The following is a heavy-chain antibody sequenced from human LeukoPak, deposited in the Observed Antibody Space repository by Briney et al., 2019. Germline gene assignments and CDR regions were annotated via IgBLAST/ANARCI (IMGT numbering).Heavy chain of an antibody. D-gene: IGHD3-10*01. CDR3: ARAKPKNMVRGLIMRRESRYYFDY. V-gene: IGHV3-30*14. CDR1: GFTFNNYA. J-gene: IGHJ4*02. CDR2: IFYDGSVY. Sequence: PGGSLRLSCAASGFTFNNYAMHWVRQAPGKGLEWVGVIFYDGSVYYYADSVKGRFTISRDNSKSTLYIQMNSLRAEDTAVYYCARAKPKNMVRGLIMRRESRYYFDYWGQGTLVTVSS.